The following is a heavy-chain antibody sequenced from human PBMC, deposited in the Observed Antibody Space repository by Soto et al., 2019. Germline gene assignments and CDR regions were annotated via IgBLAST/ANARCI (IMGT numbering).Heavy chain of an antibody. CDR2: IWYDGSNK. CDR1: GFTFSSYG. V-gene: IGHV3-33*01. D-gene: IGHD3-16*01. CDR3: ARDPPEGGYFDY. Sequence: PGGSLRLSCAASGFTFSSYGMHWVRQAPGKGLEWVAVIWYDGSNKYYADSVKGRFTISRDHSKNTLYLQMNSLRAEDTAVYYCARDPPEGGYFDYWGQGTLVTVSS. J-gene: IGHJ4*02.